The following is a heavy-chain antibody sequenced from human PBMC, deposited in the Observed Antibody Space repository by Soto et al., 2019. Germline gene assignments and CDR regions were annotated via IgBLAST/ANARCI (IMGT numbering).Heavy chain of an antibody. CDR2: ILHDGSEE. CDR3: GKAGGGYGDFVDS. Sequence: QVHLVESGGGVVQPGTSLRLSCVASGFPFSRYGMHWVRQAPGKGLEWVTGILHDGSEEYYADSVKGRFTISRENSKNMLYLQMNTLKTEDTAVYYGGKAGGGYGDFVDSWGQGTPVTVSA. CDR1: GFPFSRYG. V-gene: IGHV3-30*18. J-gene: IGHJ5*01. D-gene: IGHD4-17*01.